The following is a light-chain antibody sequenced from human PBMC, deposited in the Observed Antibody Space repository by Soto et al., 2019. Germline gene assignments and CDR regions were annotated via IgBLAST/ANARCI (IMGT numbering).Light chain of an antibody. V-gene: IGKV3-20*01. CDR2: GAS. CDR3: RQYANSPIT. CDR1: QSVRSRY. Sequence: MLSQGTKSLVKGERVNLCCRAIQSVRSRYLAWYQQKPGQAPRLLISGASSRATGIPDRFSGSGSGTDYTLTGSRLEPEDFALYYCRQYANSPITFGQGTRLENK. J-gene: IGKJ5*01.